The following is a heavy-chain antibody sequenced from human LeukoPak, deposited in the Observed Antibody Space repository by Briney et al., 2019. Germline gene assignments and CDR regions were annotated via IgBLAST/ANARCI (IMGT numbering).Heavy chain of an antibody. V-gene: IGHV4-59*08. Sequence: SETLSLTCTVSGGSISSYYWSWIRQPPGKGLEWIGYIYYSGTINYNPSLKSRVTISVDTSKNQFSLKLSSVTAADTAVYYCARRIFSGCDPWGQGTLVTVSS. D-gene: IGHD3-9*01. CDR2: IYYSGTI. J-gene: IGHJ5*02. CDR3: ARRIFSGCDP. CDR1: GGSISSYY.